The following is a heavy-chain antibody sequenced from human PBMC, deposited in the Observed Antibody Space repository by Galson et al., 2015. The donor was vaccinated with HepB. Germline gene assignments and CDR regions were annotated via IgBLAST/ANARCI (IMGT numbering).Heavy chain of an antibody. CDR3: AKTFPSGSYFYYSGMDV. Sequence: SLRLSCAASGFNFSTYAMSWVRQAPRRGLEWVSVITGSGAATYYADSVKGQFTIYRDNSKNTLYLQMNTLSAEDTAVYYCAKTFPSGSYFYYSGMDVWGQGTTVTVSS. J-gene: IGHJ6*02. D-gene: IGHD3-10*01. CDR1: GFNFSTYA. V-gene: IGHV3-23*01. CDR2: ITGSGAAT.